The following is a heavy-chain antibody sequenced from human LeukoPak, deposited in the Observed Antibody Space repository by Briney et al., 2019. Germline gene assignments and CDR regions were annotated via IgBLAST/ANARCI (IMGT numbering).Heavy chain of an antibody. CDR3: VRERAGFDY. CDR2: IKPDGTEK. V-gene: IGHV3-7*01. CDR1: GFIFSKYW. J-gene: IGHJ4*02. Sequence: GGSLRLSCAASGFIFSKYWMTWVRQAPGKGLEWVAKIKPDGTEKHYVDSVKGRFTFSRDNAKNSMYLQMNSLRAEDTAMYYCVRERAGFDYWGQGTLVTVSP.